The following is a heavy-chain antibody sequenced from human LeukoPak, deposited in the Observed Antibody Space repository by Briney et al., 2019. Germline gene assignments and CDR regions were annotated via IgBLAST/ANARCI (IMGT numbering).Heavy chain of an antibody. CDR2: IRYDGSNK. D-gene: IGHD6-13*01. CDR3: ASEGGIAAAGNY. J-gene: IGHJ4*02. Sequence: GGSLRLSCAASGFTFSSYGMHWVRQAPGKGLEWVAFIRYDGSNKYYADSVKGRFTISRDNSRNTLYLQMNSLRAEDTAVYYCASEGGIAAAGNYWGQGTLVTVPS. V-gene: IGHV3-30*02. CDR1: GFTFSSYG.